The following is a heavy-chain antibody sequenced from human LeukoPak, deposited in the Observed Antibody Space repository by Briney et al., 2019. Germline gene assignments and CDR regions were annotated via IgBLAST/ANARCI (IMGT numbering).Heavy chain of an antibody. CDR3: AREVGYCSGGSCCSYFDY. D-gene: IGHD2-15*01. V-gene: IGHV4-61*01. J-gene: IGHJ4*02. CDR1: GSSISSNSYY. CDR2: IYYSGST. Sequence: SETLSLTCTVSGSSISSNSYYWSWIRQPPGKGLEWIGYIYYSGSTNYNASLTNRVTISVDTSKNQFSLKLSSVTAADTAVYYCAREVGYCSGGSCCSYFDYWGQGTLVTVSS.